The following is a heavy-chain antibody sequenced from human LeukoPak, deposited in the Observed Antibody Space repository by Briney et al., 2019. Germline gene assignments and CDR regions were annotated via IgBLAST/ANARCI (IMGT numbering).Heavy chain of an antibody. CDR2: ISGDGGST. V-gene: IGHV3-43*02. J-gene: IGHJ1*01. D-gene: IGHD6-25*01. Sequence: GGSLRLSCAASGFTFDDYAMHWVRQAPGKGLEWVSLISGDGGSTYYADSVKGRFTISRGNSKNTVDLQMYSLRDEDTAVYYCAKEPTSYSSGWYFQDWGQGTLVTVSS. CDR3: AKEPTSYSSGWYFQD. CDR1: GFTFDDYA.